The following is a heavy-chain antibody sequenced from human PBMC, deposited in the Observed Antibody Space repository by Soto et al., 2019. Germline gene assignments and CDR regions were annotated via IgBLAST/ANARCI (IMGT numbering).Heavy chain of an antibody. CDR1: GGSISSYY. V-gene: IGHV4-59*08. CDR2: IYYSGST. Sequence: PSETLSLTCTVSGGSISSYYWSWIRQPPGKGLEWIGYIYYSGSTNYNPSLKSRVTISVDTSKNQFSLKLSSVTAADTAVYYCARRVITFGGGNYYYYMDVWGKGTTVTVSS. CDR3: ARRVITFGGGNYYYYMDV. J-gene: IGHJ6*03. D-gene: IGHD3-16*01.